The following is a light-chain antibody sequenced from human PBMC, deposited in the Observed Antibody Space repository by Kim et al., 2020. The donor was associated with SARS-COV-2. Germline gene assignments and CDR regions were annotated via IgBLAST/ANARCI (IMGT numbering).Light chain of an antibody. CDR1: KIGSKR. J-gene: IGLJ3*02. Sequence: GKTASKTCRGRKIGSKRMHWYQHKPDQAPVLVIYYDSDRASGIGERFSGSDSGTAATLTFSRVEAGDEAEYYCQVWDRSSDHWVFGGGTQLTVL. V-gene: IGLV3-21*04. CDR3: QVWDRSSDHWV. CDR2: YDS.